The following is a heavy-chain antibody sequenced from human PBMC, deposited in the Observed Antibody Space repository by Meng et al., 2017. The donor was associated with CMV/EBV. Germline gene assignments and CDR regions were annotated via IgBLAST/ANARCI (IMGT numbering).Heavy chain of an antibody. CDR1: GGTFSSYA. CDR2: IIPIFGTA. V-gene: IGHV1-69*05. Sequence: SVKVSCKASGGTFSSYAISWVRQAPGQGLEWMGGIIPIFGTANYAQKFQGRVTITTDESTSTAYMELSSLKASDTAMYYCARRMGSTSSSYWFDPWGQGTLVTVSS. CDR3: ARRMGSTSSSYWFDP. J-gene: IGHJ5*02. D-gene: IGHD2-2*01.